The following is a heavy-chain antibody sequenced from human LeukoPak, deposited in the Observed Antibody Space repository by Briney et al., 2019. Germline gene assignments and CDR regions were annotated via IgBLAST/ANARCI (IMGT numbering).Heavy chain of an antibody. V-gene: IGHV3-74*01. CDR2: INSDGSTT. CDR3: ARDSGWYRGYFQH. CDR1: GFTFSSYW. Sequence: GGSLRLSCAASGFTFSSYWMHWVRQAPGKGLVWVSRINSDGSTTSHADSVKGRFTISRDNSKNTLYLQMNSLRAEDTAVYYCARDSGWYRGYFQHWGQGTLVTVSS. J-gene: IGHJ1*01. D-gene: IGHD6-19*01.